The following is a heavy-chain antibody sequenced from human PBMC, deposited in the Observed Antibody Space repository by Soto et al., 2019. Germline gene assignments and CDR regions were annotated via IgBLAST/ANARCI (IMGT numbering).Heavy chain of an antibody. V-gene: IGHV1-69*13. D-gene: IGHD1-26*01. J-gene: IGHJ4*02. Sequence: GASVKVSCKASGGTFSSYAISWVRQAPGQGLEWMGGIIPIFGTANYAQKFQGRVTITADESTSTAYMELSSLRSEDTAVYYCARLGIVGATNPDYWGQGTLVTVSS. CDR1: GGTFSSYA. CDR3: ARLGIVGATNPDY. CDR2: IIPIFGTA.